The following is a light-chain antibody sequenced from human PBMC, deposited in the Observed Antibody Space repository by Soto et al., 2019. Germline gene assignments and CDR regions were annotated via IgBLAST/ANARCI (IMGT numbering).Light chain of an antibody. Sequence: EIVMTQSPATLSVSPGERSTLSCRASQSVGSSYLAWYQQKPGQAPRVLIYGTSSRATGIPDRFSGSGSGTDFTLTISRLEPEDFAVYYCQQYTTSSWTFGQGTTGDIK. CDR2: GTS. CDR1: QSVGSSY. J-gene: IGKJ1*01. V-gene: IGKV3-20*01. CDR3: QQYTTSSWT.